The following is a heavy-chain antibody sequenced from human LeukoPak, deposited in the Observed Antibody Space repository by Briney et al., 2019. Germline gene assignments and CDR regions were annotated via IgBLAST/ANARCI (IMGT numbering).Heavy chain of an antibody. CDR1: GYTFTSYG. J-gene: IGHJ3*02. Sequence: GASVKVSCKASGYTFTSYGISWVRQAPGQGLEWMGWISAYNGNTNYAQKLQGRVTMTRDMSTSTVYMELSSLRSDDTAVYYCAGDVFTGGTLVGAFDIWGQGTMVTVSS. D-gene: IGHD1-26*01. V-gene: IGHV1-18*01. CDR3: AGDVFTGGTLVGAFDI. CDR2: ISAYNGNT.